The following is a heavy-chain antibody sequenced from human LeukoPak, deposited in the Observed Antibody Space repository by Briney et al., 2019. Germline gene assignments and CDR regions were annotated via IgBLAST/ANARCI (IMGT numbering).Heavy chain of an antibody. D-gene: IGHD3-10*01. CDR1: GGSVSSGSYY. Sequence: SETLSLTCTVSGGSVSSGSYYWSWIRQPPGKGLEWIGYIYYSGSNNYNPSLKSRVTISVDTSKNQFSLKLSSVTAADTAVYYCAARPSQPRVLLWFGELFDYYYGMDVWGQGTTVTVSS. CDR3: AARPSQPRVLLWFGELFDYYYGMDV. V-gene: IGHV4-61*01. CDR2: IYYSGSN. J-gene: IGHJ6*02.